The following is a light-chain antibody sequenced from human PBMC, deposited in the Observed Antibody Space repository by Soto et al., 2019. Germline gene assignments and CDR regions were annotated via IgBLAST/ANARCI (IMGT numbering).Light chain of an antibody. CDR3: SSYAGSIDNHV. CDR1: SSDVGGYNY. V-gene: IGLV2-8*01. Sequence: QSVLTQPPSASGSPGQSVTISCTGTSSDVGGYNYVSWYQQHPGKAPKLMIYEVTKRPSGVPDRFSGSKSGNTASLTVSGLQAEDEADYYCSSYAGSIDNHVFGSGTKVTVL. J-gene: IGLJ1*01. CDR2: EVT.